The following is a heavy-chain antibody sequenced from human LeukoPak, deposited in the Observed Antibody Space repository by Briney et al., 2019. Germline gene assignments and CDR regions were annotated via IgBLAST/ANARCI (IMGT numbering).Heavy chain of an antibody. J-gene: IGHJ4*02. D-gene: IGHD1-26*01. CDR3: ARSGVGATVPLDY. Sequence: ASVKVSCKASGYTFTSYDINWVRQATGQGLEWMGWMNPNSGNTGYAQKFQGRVTITRNTSISTAYMELSSLRAEDTAVYYCARSGVGATVPLDYWGQGTLVTVSS. V-gene: IGHV1-8*03. CDR2: MNPNSGNT. CDR1: GYTFTSYD.